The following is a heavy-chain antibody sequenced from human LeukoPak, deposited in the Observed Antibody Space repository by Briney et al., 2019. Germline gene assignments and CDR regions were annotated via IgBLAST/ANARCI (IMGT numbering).Heavy chain of an antibody. J-gene: IGHJ4*02. CDR2: IDSRSSTI. CDR3: AREEYQVLLD. V-gene: IGHV3-48*03. D-gene: IGHD2-15*01. Sequence: GGSLRLSCATSGFSFSRYEMNWVRQAPGKGLEWVAYIDSRSSTIYYADSMKGRFTISRDNAKNSLYLQMNSLRVGDTAIYYCAREEYQVLLDWGQGILVTVAS. CDR1: GFSFSRYE.